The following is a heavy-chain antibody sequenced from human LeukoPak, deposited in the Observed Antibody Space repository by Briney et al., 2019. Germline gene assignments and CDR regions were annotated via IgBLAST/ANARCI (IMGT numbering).Heavy chain of an antibody. D-gene: IGHD3-10*02. Sequence: GGSLRLSCAASGFTFSSYGMHWVRQAPGKGLEGVAGICYDGSNKYYADSVKGRFTISRDNSKNTLYMQMNSLRAEDTGGYYCARDPMFGEESHYFDYWGQGTLVTVSS. CDR1: GFTFSSYG. J-gene: IGHJ4*02. V-gene: IGHV3-33*01. CDR2: ICYDGSNK. CDR3: ARDPMFGEESHYFDY.